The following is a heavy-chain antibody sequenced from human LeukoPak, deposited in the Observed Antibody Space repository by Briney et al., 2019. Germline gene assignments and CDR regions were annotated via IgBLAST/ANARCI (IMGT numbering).Heavy chain of an antibody. CDR1: GFTFNKSW. CDR3: AALNYEILTGYYWR. D-gene: IGHD3-9*01. J-gene: IGHJ4*02. CDR2: IKSKNDGGTT. V-gene: IGHV3-15*01. Sequence: PAGSLRLSCAASGFTFNKSWMSWFRQAPGKGLECVGRIKSKNDGGTTDYAAPVKGRCTISRDDSKTTLYLKMNSLKTEDTAVYYCAALNYEILTGYYWRWGQGTLVTVSS.